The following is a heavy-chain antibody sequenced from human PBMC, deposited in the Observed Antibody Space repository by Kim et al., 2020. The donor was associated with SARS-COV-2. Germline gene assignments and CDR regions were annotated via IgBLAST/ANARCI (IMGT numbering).Heavy chain of an antibody. CDR1: GFTFSSYA. CDR3: AVSMVRGVTKVYYYGMDV. Sequence: GGSLRLSCAASGFTFSSYAMSWVRQAPGKGLEWVSAISGSGGSTYYADSVKGRFTISRDNSKNTLYLQMNSLRAEDTAVYYCAVSMVRGVTKVYYYGMDVWGQGTTVTVSS. D-gene: IGHD3-10*01. CDR2: ISGSGGST. J-gene: IGHJ6*02. V-gene: IGHV3-23*01.